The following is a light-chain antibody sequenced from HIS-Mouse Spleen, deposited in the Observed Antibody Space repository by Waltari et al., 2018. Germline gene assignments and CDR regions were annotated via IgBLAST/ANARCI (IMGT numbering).Light chain of an antibody. V-gene: IGLV2-14*03. J-gene: IGLJ2*01. CDR1: SSDVGGYNY. CDR3: SSYTSSSFNVV. CDR2: DVS. Sequence: QPASVSGSPGQSITISCTGTSSDVGGYNYVSWYQQHPGKAHKLMIYDVSNRPSGVSNRFSGSKSGNTASLTISGLQAEDEADYYCSSYTSSSFNVVFGGGTKLTVL.